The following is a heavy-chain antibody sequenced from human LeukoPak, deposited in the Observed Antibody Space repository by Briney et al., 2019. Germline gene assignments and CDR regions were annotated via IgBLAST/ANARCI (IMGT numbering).Heavy chain of an antibody. V-gene: IGHV4-39*01. D-gene: IGHD2-2*01. CDR1: GGSISSSSYY. J-gene: IGHJ4*02. Sequence: SETLSLTCTVSGGSISSSSYYWGWIRQPPGKGLEWIGSIYYSGSTYYNPSLKSRVTISVDTSKNQFSLKLSSMTAADTAVYYCAASGVVVPAAGELDYWGQGTLVTVSS. CDR3: AASGVVVPAAGELDY. CDR2: IYYSGST.